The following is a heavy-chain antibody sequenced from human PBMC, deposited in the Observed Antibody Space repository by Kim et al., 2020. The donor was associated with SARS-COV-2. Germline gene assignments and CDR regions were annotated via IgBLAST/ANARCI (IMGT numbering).Heavy chain of an antibody. CDR2: IYPGDSDT. D-gene: IGHD3-10*01. J-gene: IGHJ4*02. CDR3: ARGRDYYGSGRGEGFDY. CDR1: GYSFTSYW. Sequence: GESLKISCKGSGYSFTSYWIGWVRQMPGKGLEWMGIIYPGDSDTRYSPSFQGQVTISADKSISTAYLQWSSLKASDTAMYYCARGRDYYGSGRGEGFDYWGQGTLVTVSS. V-gene: IGHV5-51*01.